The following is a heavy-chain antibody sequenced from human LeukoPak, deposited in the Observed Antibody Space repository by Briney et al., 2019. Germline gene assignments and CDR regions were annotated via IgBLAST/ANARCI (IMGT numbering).Heavy chain of an antibody. CDR3: AREGIPVAGANWFDS. D-gene: IGHD6-19*01. J-gene: IGHJ5*01. Sequence: SETLSLTCTVPGGSISNYYWTWIRQSAGKGLEGIGRIYTSGSTNYNPSLRSRVTMSVDTSTNQFSLKLSSVTAADTAVYYCAREGIPVAGANWFDSWGQGTLVTVSS. V-gene: IGHV4-4*07. CDR2: IYTSGST. CDR1: GGSISNYY.